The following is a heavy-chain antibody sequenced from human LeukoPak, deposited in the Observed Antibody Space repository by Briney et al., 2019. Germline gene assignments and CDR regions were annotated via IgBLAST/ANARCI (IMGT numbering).Heavy chain of an antibody. CDR3: AREARDGYTPSNDAFDI. D-gene: IGHD5-24*01. Sequence: SETLSLTCTVSGGSISSYYWSWIRQPPGKGLEWIGYIYYSGSTNYNPSLKSRVTISVDTPKNQFSLKLSSVTAADTAVYYCAREARDGYTPSNDAFDIWGQGTMVTVSS. J-gene: IGHJ3*02. CDR1: GGSISSYY. V-gene: IGHV4-59*01. CDR2: IYYSGST.